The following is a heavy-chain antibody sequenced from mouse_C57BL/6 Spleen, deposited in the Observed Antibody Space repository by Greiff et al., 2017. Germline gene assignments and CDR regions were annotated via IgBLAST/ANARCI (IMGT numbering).Heavy chain of an antibody. D-gene: IGHD2-2*01. J-gene: IGHJ2*01. CDR1: DSEVFPIAY. V-gene: IGHV15-2*01. CDR3: ARRGDYGYHGFDY. Sequence: QVQLQQSGSELRSPGSSVKLSCKDFDSEVFPIAYLSWVRQKPGHGFEWIGGILPSIGRTINGEKFEDKATLDADTLSTTADLKLNSLTSEDSAIYDCARRGDYGYHGFDYWGQGTTLTVSS. CDR2: ILPSIGRT.